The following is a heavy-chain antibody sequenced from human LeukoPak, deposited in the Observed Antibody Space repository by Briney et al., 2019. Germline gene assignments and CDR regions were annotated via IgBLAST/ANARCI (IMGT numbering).Heavy chain of an antibody. V-gene: IGHV4-39*01. CDR2: IYYSGST. Sequence: KPSETLSLTCTVSGGSIGSSSYYWGWIRQPPGKGLEWIGSIYYSGSTYYNPSLKSRVTISVDTSKNRFSLKLSSVTAADTAVYYCARSLRVGASSRFDYWGQGTLVTVSS. CDR1: GGSIGSSSYY. J-gene: IGHJ4*02. D-gene: IGHD1-26*01. CDR3: ARSLRVGASSRFDY.